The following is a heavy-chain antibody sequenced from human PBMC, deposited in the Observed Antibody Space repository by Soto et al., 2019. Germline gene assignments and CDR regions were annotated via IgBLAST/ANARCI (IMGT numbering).Heavy chain of an antibody. J-gene: IGHJ5*02. CDR3: AKGYYDYVWGSYRYLDNWFDP. V-gene: IGHV3-23*01. D-gene: IGHD3-16*02. Sequence: PGGSLRLSCAASGFTFSSYAMSWVRQAPGKGLEWVSAISGSGGSTHYADSVKGRFTISRDNSKNTLYLQMNSLRAEDTAVYYCAKGYYDYVWGSYRYLDNWFDPWGQGTLVTVSS. CDR1: GFTFSSYA. CDR2: ISGSGGST.